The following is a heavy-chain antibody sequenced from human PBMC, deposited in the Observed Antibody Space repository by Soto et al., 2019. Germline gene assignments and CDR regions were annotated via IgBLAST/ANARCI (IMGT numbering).Heavy chain of an antibody. CDR3: ARVAVGVATITYYYYGMDX. J-gene: IGHJ6*02. Sequence: GGSLRLSFAASGFTFSSYEMNWVRQAPGKGLEGVSDISGSGSTIYYADSVKGRFTISRDNAKTSLYLHMNSLRAEDTAVYYCARVAVGVATITYYYYGMDXWGQGTTVPVS. D-gene: IGHD5-12*01. V-gene: IGHV3-48*03. CDR1: GFTFSSYE. CDR2: ISGSGSTI.